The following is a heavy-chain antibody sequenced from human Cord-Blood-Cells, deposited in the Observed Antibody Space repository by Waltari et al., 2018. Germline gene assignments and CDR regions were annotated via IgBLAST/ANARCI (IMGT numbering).Heavy chain of an antibody. CDR1: GGSISRSSYY. J-gene: IGHJ3*02. CDR2: IYYSGST. Sequence: QLQLQESGPGLVKPSETLSLTCTVSGGSISRSSYYWGWIRQPPGKGLEWIGSIYYSGSTYYNPSLKSRVTISVDTSKNQFSLKLSSVTAADTAVYYCANYGSGSYDAFDIWGQGTMVTVSS. CDR3: ANYGSGSYDAFDI. D-gene: IGHD3-10*01. V-gene: IGHV4-39*01.